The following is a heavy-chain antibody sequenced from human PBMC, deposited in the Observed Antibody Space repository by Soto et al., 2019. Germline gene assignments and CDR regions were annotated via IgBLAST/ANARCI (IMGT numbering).Heavy chain of an antibody. J-gene: IGHJ6*02. CDR2: ISYDGSNK. V-gene: IGHV3-30*18. Sequence: QVQLVESGGGVVQPGRSLRLSCAASGFTFSSYGMHWVRQAPGKGLEWVAVISYDGSNKYYADSVKGRFTISRDNSKNTLYLQMNSLRAEDTAVYYCAKDHSYFATYYYYRMDVWGQGTTVTVSS. CDR3: AKDHSYFATYYYYRMDV. CDR1: GFTFSSYG. D-gene: IGHD1-26*01.